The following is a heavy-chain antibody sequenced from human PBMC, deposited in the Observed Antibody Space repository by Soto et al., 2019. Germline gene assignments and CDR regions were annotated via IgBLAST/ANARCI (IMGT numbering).Heavy chain of an antibody. Sequence: SGGSLRLSCAASGFTFSSYAMHWVRQAPGKGLEWVAVISYDGSNKYYADSVKGRFTISRDNSKNTLYLQMNSLRAEDTAVYYCARDPSPTTFDYWGQGTLVTVSS. J-gene: IGHJ4*02. CDR3: ARDPSPTTFDY. D-gene: IGHD4-17*01. V-gene: IGHV3-30-3*01. CDR2: ISYDGSNK. CDR1: GFTFSSYA.